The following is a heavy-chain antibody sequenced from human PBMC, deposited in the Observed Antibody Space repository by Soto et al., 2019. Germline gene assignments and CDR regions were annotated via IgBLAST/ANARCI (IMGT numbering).Heavy chain of an antibody. V-gene: IGHV4-30-2*01. CDR2: IYQSGST. Sequence: QLQLQESGSGLVKPSQTLSLTCAVSGGSISSGGYSWSWIRQPPGKGLEWIGYIYQSGSTYYNPSLKSRVTITVDRSKNQFSLKLSSVTAADTAVYYCARDRRHWGFDPWGQGTLVTVSS. CDR1: GGSISSGGYS. D-gene: IGHD3-16*01. CDR3: ARDRRHWGFDP. J-gene: IGHJ5*02.